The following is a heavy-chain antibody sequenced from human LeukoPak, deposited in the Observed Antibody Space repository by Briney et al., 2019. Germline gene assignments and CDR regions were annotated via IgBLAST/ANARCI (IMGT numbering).Heavy chain of an antibody. CDR2: IYYSGST. Sequence: SETLSLTCTVSGGSISSSSYYWGWIRQPPGKGLEWIGSIYYSGSTYYNPSLKSRVTISVDTSKNQFSLKLSSVTAADTAVYYCARLGGGSSGYYRRSDYYYMDVWGKGTTVTVSS. CDR1: GGSISSSSYY. J-gene: IGHJ6*03. CDR3: ARLGGGSSGYYRRSDYYYMDV. V-gene: IGHV4-39*07. D-gene: IGHD3-22*01.